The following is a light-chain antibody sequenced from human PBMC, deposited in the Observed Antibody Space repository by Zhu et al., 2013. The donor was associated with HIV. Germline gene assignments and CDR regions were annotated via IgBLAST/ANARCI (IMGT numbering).Light chain of an antibody. CDR2: GAS. J-gene: IGKJ2*03. V-gene: IGKV3-20*01. CDR3: QQYDHWPPYS. CDR1: QSVSSSS. Sequence: EIVLTQSPGTLSLSPGERATLSCRASQSVSSSSLAWYQQKPGQAPRLLIYGASSRATGIPDRFSGSGSGTDFTLTISSLQSEDFAAYYCQQYDHWPPYSFAQGTKVEFK.